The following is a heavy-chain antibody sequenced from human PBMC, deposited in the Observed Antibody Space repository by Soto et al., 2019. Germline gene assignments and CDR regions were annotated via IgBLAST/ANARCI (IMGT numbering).Heavy chain of an antibody. CDR2: IIPIPGTA. V-gene: IGHV1-69*01. CDR1: GGTFSSYA. D-gene: IGHD2-2*01. Sequence: QVQLVQSGAEVKKPGSSVKVSCKASGGTFSSYAISWVRQAPGQGLEWMGGIIPIPGTANYAQKFQGRVTITADESTITAYMALSSLRSEDTAVYYCARSQGSSTSLEIYYYYYYGMDVWGQGTTVTVSS. CDR3: ARSQGSSTSLEIYYYYYYGMDV. J-gene: IGHJ6*02.